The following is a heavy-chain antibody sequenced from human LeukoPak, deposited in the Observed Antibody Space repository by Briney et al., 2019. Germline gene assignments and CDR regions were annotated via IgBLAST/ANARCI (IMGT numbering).Heavy chain of an antibody. V-gene: IGHV3-7*01. CDR3: ARVNRIRYSSSWYRPGAPVPYYYYGMDV. CDR1: GFTFSSYY. D-gene: IGHD6-13*01. CDR2: IKQGGSEK. J-gene: IGHJ6*02. Sequence: PGGSLRLSCAASGFTFSSYYMNWVRQAPGKGLQWVASIKQGGSEKFYVDSAKGRFTVSRDDAKNSVYLQMNSLRAEDTAVYYCARVNRIRYSSSWYRPGAPVPYYYYGMDVWGQGTTVTVSS.